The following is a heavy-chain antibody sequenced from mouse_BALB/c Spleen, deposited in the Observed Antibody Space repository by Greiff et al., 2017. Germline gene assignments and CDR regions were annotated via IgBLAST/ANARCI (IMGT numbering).Heavy chain of an antibody. D-gene: IGHD2-4*01. CDR1: GYSFTGYN. J-gene: IGHJ4*01. Sequence: VQLQQSGPELGKPGASVKISCKASGYSFTGYNMYWVKQSHRKSLEWIGYIDPYNGGTSYNQKSKGKATLTVDKSSSTAYMHLNSLTSEDSAIYYCAREGITDYAMDYWGQGTSVTVSS. V-gene: IGHV1S135*01. CDR3: AREGITDYAMDY. CDR2: IDPYNGGT.